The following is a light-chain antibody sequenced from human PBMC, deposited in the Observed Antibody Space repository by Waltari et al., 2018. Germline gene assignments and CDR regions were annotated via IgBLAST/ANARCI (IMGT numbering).Light chain of an antibody. CDR3: QQYNSYST. J-gene: IGKJ2*01. CDR1: QSISNW. CDR2: KAT. V-gene: IGKV1-5*03. Sequence: DIQMTQSPSTLSASVGDRVTIICRASQSISNWLAWYQQKPGKAPKLLIHKATTLESGVPSRFSGSGSGTEFTLTISSLQPDDFATYYYQQYNSYSTFGQGTKLEMK.